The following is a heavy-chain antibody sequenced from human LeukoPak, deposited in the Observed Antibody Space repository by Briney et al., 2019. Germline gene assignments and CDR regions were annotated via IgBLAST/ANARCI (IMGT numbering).Heavy chain of an antibody. Sequence: PGGSLRLSCAASGFSFSGYSINWVRQAPGKGLEWVSSLSPGSSYKHYADSVKGRFTISRDNSKNTLYLQMNSLRAEDTAVYYCAKDHDKMWDIVVVPAAMGFDYWGQGTLVTVSS. J-gene: IGHJ4*02. CDR2: LSPGSSYK. V-gene: IGHV3-21*04. D-gene: IGHD2-2*01. CDR3: AKDHDKMWDIVVVPAAMGFDY. CDR1: GFSFSGYS.